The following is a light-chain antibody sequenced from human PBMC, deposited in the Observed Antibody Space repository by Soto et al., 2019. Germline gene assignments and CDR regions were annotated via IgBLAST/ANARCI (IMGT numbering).Light chain of an antibody. CDR1: GSDVGGYNY. V-gene: IGLV2-8*01. CDR3: NSYAGSNNLV. Sequence: QSALTQPSSASGSPGQSVTISCTGTGSDVGGYNYVSWYQQHPGKAPKLMIYEVTKRPSGVPDRFSGSKSGNTASLTVSGLQAEDEADYYCNSYAGSNNLVFGGGTKLTVL. CDR2: EVT. J-gene: IGLJ2*01.